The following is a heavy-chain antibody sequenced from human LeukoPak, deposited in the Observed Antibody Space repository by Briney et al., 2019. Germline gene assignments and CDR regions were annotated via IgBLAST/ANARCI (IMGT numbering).Heavy chain of an antibody. CDR1: GGTFSSYA. CDR2: IIPIFGTA. V-gene: IGHV1-69*05. D-gene: IGHD3-3*01. J-gene: IGHJ3*02. CDR3: ASPAYYDFWSGYPGLAFDI. Sequence: RASVKVSCKASGGTFSSYAISWVRQAPGQGLEWMGGIIPIFGTANYAQKFQGRVTIITDESTSTAYMELSSLRSEDTAVYYCASPAYYDFWSGYPGLAFDIWGQGTMVTVSS.